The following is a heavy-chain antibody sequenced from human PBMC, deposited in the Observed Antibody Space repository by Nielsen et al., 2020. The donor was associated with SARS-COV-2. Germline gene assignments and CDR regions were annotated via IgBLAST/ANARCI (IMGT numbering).Heavy chain of an antibody. Sequence: ASVKVSCKASGYTFTSYAMHWVRQAPGQRLEWMGWINAGNGNTKYSQKFQGRVTITRDTSASTAYMELSSLRSEDTAVYYRARDRERELAAFDIWGQGTMVTVSS. CDR1: GYTFTSYA. CDR3: ARDRERELAAFDI. V-gene: IGHV1-3*01. CDR2: INAGNGNT. D-gene: IGHD1-26*01. J-gene: IGHJ3*02.